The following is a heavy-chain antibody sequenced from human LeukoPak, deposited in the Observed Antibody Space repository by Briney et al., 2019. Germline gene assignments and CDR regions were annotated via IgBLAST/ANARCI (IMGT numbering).Heavy chain of an antibody. CDR2: INAASGDT. J-gene: IGHJ3*02. CDR1: GYSFTSYA. CDR3: ARDFEAVADEKGYDAFDI. D-gene: IGHD6-19*01. V-gene: IGHV1-3*01. Sequence: ASVKVSCKASGYSFTSYAIHWVRQAPGQRLDWMGWINAASGDTKYSQKFQGRVTMTRDKASSTVYMELRSLRSDDTAVYYCARDFEAVADEKGYDAFDIWGQGTMVTVSS.